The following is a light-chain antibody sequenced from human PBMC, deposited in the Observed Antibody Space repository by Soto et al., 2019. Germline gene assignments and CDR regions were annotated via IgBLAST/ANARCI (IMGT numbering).Light chain of an antibody. Sequence: QLVLTQPPSASGSPGQSVTISCTGTTSDVGGYNFVSWYQQHPGKAPKLIIFEVNKRPSGVPDRFSGSKSGNTASLTVSGLQAEDEADYHCSSYAGSTNFYVFGTGTKLTVL. CDR3: SSYAGSTNFYV. V-gene: IGLV2-8*01. CDR1: TSDVGGYNF. J-gene: IGLJ1*01. CDR2: EVN.